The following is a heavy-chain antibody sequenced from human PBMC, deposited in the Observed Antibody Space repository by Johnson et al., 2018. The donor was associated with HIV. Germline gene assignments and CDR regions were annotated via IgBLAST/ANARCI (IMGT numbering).Heavy chain of an antibody. D-gene: IGHD1-26*01. CDR2: ISSDGRNK. J-gene: IGHJ3*01. Sequence: QVQLVESGGGLVQPGGSLRLSCAASGFTFSSYAMHWVRQAPGKGLEWVAAISSDGRNKYYADSVKGRLTVSSDNSKNTLCLQMNSLRVEDTPVSSCASGGPLSGSDEGCFDVWGQGTMVTVSS. CDR3: ASGGPLSGSDEGCFDV. V-gene: IGHV3-30*14. CDR1: GFTFSSYA.